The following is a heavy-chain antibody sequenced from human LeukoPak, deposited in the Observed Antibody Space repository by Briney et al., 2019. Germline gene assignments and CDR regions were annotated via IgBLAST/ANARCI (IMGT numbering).Heavy chain of an antibody. CDR3: ATVQPEDGYHDAFDI. D-gene: IGHD5-24*01. Sequence: SETLSLTCTVSGYSIRSGYYWVWIRQPPGKGLEWIGSSYHSGGTDYNPSLKSRITISVDTSKNQFSLQLNSLTAADTAVYYCATVQPEDGYHDAFDIWGQGTMVTVSS. J-gene: IGHJ3*02. CDR1: GYSIRSGYY. V-gene: IGHV4-38-2*02. CDR2: SYHSGGT.